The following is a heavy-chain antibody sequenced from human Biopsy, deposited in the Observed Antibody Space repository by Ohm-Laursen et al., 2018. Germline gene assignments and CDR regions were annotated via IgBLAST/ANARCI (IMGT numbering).Heavy chain of an antibody. Sequence: ASVKVSCKASGYTFTSYDINWVRQATGQGLEWMGWMNPNSGNTGYAQKFQGRVTMTRNTSISTAYMGLSSLRSEDTAVYYCARVPSTTRSRDYWGQGTLVTVSS. V-gene: IGHV1-8*01. CDR2: MNPNSGNT. CDR1: GYTFTSYD. J-gene: IGHJ4*02. D-gene: IGHD2-2*01. CDR3: ARVPSTTRSRDY.